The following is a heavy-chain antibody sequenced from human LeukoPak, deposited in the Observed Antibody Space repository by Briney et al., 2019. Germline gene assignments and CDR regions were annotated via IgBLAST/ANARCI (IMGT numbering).Heavy chain of an antibody. CDR3: AREGGPYRPLDY. CDR2: VNLQGST. V-gene: IGHV4-4*02. CDR1: GGPITQTNY. Sequence: KASETLSLTCDVSGGPITQTNYWTWVRQPPGKGLGWIGEVNLQGSTNYNPSLKSRVAISVDKSENHISLKLTSVTAADTAVYYCAREGGPYRPLDYSGQGTLVTVAS. J-gene: IGHJ4*02.